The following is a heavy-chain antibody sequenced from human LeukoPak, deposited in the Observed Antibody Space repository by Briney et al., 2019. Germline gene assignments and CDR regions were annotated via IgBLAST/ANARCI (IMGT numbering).Heavy chain of an antibody. D-gene: IGHD6-19*01. CDR1: GFTFSDHS. V-gene: IGHV3-72*01. CDR3: VRVGSVSGSDYLDY. Sequence: PGGSLRLSCAVSGFTFSDHSLDWVRQAPGKGLEWVGRSRNKAKSYTTEYAASVKGRFTISRDDSKNSLYLQMNSLETEDTAVYYCVRVGSVSGSDYLDYWGQGTLVTVSS. CDR2: SRNKAKSYTT. J-gene: IGHJ4*02.